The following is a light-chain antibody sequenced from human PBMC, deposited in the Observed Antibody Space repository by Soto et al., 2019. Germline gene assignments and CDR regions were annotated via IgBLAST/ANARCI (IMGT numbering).Light chain of an antibody. Sequence: SYELTQPPSVSVAPGQTARITCGGNNIGSKSVHWYQQKPGQAPVLVVYDDSARPSGIPERFSGSNSGNTATLTISRVEAGDEADYYCQVWDSTQGVFGTGTKLTVL. V-gene: IGLV3-21*02. CDR2: DDS. CDR1: NIGSKS. J-gene: IGLJ1*01. CDR3: QVWDSTQGV.